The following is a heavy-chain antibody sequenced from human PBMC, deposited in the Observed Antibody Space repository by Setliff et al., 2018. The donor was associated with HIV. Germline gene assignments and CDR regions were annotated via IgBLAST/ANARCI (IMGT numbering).Heavy chain of an antibody. Sequence: PGASVKVSCKASGYTFATYGISWVRQAPGQGPEWMGWINTETGNPMYAQGFRGRLVFSLDSSVNTAYLQINSLKTEDTAMYYCARVGSYWSTFDYWGQGARVTVS. CDR2: INTETGNP. V-gene: IGHV7-4-1*02. J-gene: IGHJ4*02. CDR3: ARVGSYWSTFDY. D-gene: IGHD2-8*02. CDR1: GYTFATYG.